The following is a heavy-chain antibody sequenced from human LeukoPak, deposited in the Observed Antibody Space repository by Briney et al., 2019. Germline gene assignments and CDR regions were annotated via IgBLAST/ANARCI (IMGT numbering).Heavy chain of an antibody. D-gene: IGHD3-16*01. CDR3: AKEYVGPFDY. CDR2: ISYDGSNK. Sequence: PGGSLRLSCAASGFTFSSYGMHWVRQAPGKGLEWVAVISYDGSNKYYADSVKGRFTTSRDNSKNTLYLQMNSLRAEDTAVYYCAKEYVGPFDYWGQGTLVTVSS. CDR1: GFTFSSYG. J-gene: IGHJ4*02. V-gene: IGHV3-30*18.